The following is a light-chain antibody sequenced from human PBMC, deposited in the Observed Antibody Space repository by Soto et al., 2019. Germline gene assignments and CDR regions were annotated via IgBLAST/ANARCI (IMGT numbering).Light chain of an antibody. Sequence: QSVLTQPPSVSGAPGQRVTISCTGSSSSIGAGYDVHWYQQLPGTAPKLLIYVNSNRPSGVPDRFSGSKSGASASLAITGLQAEDEADYYCQSDDSSLSGYVFGTGTKLTVL. V-gene: IGLV1-40*01. J-gene: IGLJ1*01. CDR3: QSDDSSLSGYV. CDR1: SSSIGAGYD. CDR2: VNS.